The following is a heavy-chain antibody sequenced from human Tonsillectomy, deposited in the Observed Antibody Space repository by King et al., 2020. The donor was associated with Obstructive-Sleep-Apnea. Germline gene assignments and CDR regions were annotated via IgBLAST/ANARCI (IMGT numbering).Heavy chain of an antibody. CDR2: MYYSGNT. Sequence: QLQESGPGLVKPSETLSLTCTVSGGSISNYYWSWIRQPPGKGLEWIGYMYYSGNTNFNPSLKSRVTISADTSKIQFSLRLSSVTAADTAVYYCARHRGLEEYGGYGDYFDYWGQGTLVTVSS. J-gene: IGHJ4*02. V-gene: IGHV4-59*08. CDR1: GGSISNYY. D-gene: IGHD5-12*01. CDR3: ARHRGLEEYGGYGDYFDY.